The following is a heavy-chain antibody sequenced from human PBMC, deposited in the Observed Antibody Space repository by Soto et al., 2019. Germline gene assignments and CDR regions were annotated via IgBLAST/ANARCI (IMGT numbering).Heavy chain of an antibody. CDR3: ARDRRDILTGYYNDDY. CDR2: ISAYNGNT. J-gene: IGHJ4*02. V-gene: IGHV1-18*01. D-gene: IGHD3-9*01. Sequence: ASVKVSCKASGYTFTSYGISWVRQAPGQGLEWMGWISAYNGNTNYAQKLQGRVTMTTDTSTSTAYMELRSLRSDDTAVYYCARDRRDILTGYYNDDYWGQGTLVTAPQ. CDR1: GYTFTSYG.